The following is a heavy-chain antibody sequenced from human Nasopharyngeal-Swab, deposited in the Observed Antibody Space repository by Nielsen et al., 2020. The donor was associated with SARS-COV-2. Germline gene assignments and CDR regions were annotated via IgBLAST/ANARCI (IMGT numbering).Heavy chain of an antibody. J-gene: IGHJ6*03. CDR3: ARGGYSYSLYYYYYYMDV. D-gene: IGHD5-18*01. CDR2: ISYDGSNK. Sequence: GESLKISCAASGFTFSSYAMHWVRQAPGKGLEWVAVISYDGSNKYYADSVKGRFTISRDNSKNTLYLQMNSLRAEDTAVYYCARGGYSYSLYYYYYYMDVWGKGTTVTVSS. V-gene: IGHV3-30-3*01. CDR1: GFTFSSYA.